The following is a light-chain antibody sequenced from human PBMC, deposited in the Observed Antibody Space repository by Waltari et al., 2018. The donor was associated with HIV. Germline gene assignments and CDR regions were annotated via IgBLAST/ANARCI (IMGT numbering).Light chain of an antibody. V-gene: IGLV1-40*01. J-gene: IGLJ3*02. CDR1: SSNIGAQYA. Sequence: QSVLTQPPSVSGAPGQRVTISCTGSSSNIGAQYAVHWYQQLPGTAPKVLIYGNSDRPSGVPDRFSCSKSATSASLVITGLQAEDEGTYHCQSYDSSLSGWVFGGGTKLTVL. CDR3: QSYDSSLSGWV. CDR2: GNS.